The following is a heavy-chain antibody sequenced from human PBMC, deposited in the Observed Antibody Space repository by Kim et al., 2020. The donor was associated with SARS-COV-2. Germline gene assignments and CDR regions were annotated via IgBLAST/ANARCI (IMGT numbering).Heavy chain of an antibody. J-gene: IGHJ3*02. D-gene: IGHD1-26*01. CDR3: ASRGGGNAFDI. Sequence: GGSLRLSCASSGFTFSSYSMNWVRQAPGKGLEWVSSISSSSSYIYYADSVKGRFTISRDNAKNSLYLQMNSLRAEDTAVYYCASRGGGNAFDIWGQGTMVTVSS. V-gene: IGHV3-21*01. CDR1: GFTFSSYS. CDR2: ISSSSSYI.